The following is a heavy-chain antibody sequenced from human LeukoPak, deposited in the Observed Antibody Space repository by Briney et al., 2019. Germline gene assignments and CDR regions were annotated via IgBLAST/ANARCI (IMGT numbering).Heavy chain of an antibody. J-gene: IGHJ4*02. CDR3: ARELLSGDFDY. CDR2: IYYSGST. CDR1: GGSISSYY. Sequence: PSETLSLTCTVSGGSISSYYWSWIRQPPGKGLEWIGYIYYSGSTNYNPSLRGRVTISVDTSKNQFSLKLSSVTAADTAVYYCARELLSGDFDYWGQGTLVTVSS. V-gene: IGHV4-59*01.